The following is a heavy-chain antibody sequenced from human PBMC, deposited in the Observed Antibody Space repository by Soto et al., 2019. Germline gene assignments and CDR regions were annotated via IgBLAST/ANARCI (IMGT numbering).Heavy chain of an antibody. CDR3: CVVKRLDQYSTSGYWFDP. D-gene: IGHD2-15*01. Sequence: PGGSLRLSCAASGFTSGHAWMGWVRQAPGKGLEWVGRIKSKADGETKDYGAPVRGRFTISRDDAKDTLYLQMNSLRIEDTAVYYCCVVKRLDQYSTSGYWFDPWGPGTLVTVSS. CDR1: GFTSGHAW. CDR2: IKSKADGETK. V-gene: IGHV3-15*01. J-gene: IGHJ5*02.